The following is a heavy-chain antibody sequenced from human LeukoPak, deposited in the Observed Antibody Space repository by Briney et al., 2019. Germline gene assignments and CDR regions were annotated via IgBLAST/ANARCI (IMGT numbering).Heavy chain of an antibody. D-gene: IGHD3-10*01. J-gene: IGHJ4*02. V-gene: IGHV3-23*01. CDR1: GFTFSSYA. CDR2: ISGSGGST. Sequence: GGSLRLSCAASGFTFSSYAMSWVRQAPGKGLEWVSAISGSGGSTYYADSVKGRFTISGDNSKNTLYLQMNSLRAEDTAVYYCAKGLLWFGEFDYWGQGTLVTVSS. CDR3: AKGLLWFGEFDY.